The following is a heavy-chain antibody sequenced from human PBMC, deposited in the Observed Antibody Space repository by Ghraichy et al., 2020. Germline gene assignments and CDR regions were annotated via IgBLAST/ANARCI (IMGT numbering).Heavy chain of an antibody. V-gene: IGHV3-21*01. CDR2: ISSSSIYI. CDR3: VREEDDDRSGLDS. D-gene: IGHD3-22*01. CDR1: GFTFSRNI. J-gene: IGHJ4*02. Sequence: GGSLRLSCAASGFTFSRNIMNWVRQAPGKGLEWVSSISSSSIYIYYADSVKGRFTISRDNAKNSLYLQMNSLRAEDTAVYYCVREEDDDRSGLDSWGQGTLVTVSS.